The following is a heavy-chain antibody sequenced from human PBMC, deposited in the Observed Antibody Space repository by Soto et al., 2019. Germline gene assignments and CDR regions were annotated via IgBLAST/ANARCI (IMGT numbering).Heavy chain of an antibody. D-gene: IGHD3-22*01. CDR3: AKSYQLLMIVVGGINFDY. CDR2: ISGSGGST. Sequence: GGSLRLSCAASGFTFSSYAMSWVRQAPGKGLEWVSAISGSGGSTYYADSVKGRFTISRDNSKNTLYLQMNSLRAEDTAVYYCAKSYQLLMIVVGGINFDYWGQGTLVTVSS. CDR1: GFTFSSYA. J-gene: IGHJ4*02. V-gene: IGHV3-23*01.